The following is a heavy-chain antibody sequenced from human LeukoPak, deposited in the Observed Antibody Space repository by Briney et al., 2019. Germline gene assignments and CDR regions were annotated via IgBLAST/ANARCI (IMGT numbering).Heavy chain of an antibody. CDR1: GGTLSSYA. CDR2: IIPILGIA. J-gene: IGHJ6*02. V-gene: IGHV1-69*04. D-gene: IGHD4-17*01. CDR3: ARRGGYGDYRGLYYYYGMDV. Sequence: GASVKVSCKASGGTLSSYAISWVRQAPGQGLEWMGRIIPILGIANYAQKFQGRVTITADKSTSTAYMELSSLRSEDTAVYYCARRGGYGDYRGLYYYYGMDVWGQGTTVTVSS.